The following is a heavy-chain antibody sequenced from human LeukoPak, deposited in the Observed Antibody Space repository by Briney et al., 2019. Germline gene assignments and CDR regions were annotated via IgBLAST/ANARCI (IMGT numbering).Heavy chain of an antibody. CDR1: GGSISSQY. Sequence: SETLSLTCTVSGGSISSQYWSWIRQPPGKGLEWIGYIHSSGSTNYNPSLKSRVTISVDTSKNQFSLKLSSVTAADTAVYYCARYHCSGGTCYHFDYWGQGTLVTVSS. CDR3: ARYHCSGGTCYHFDY. D-gene: IGHD2-15*01. CDR2: IHSSGST. J-gene: IGHJ4*02. V-gene: IGHV4-59*08.